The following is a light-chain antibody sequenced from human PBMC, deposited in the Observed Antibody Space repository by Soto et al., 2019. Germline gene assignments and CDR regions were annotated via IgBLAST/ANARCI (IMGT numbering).Light chain of an antibody. CDR1: TSNIGADYD. CDR3: ISYTVSRSYV. Sequence: QSVLTQPPSVSGAPGQRLTISCTGSTSNIGADYDVYWYQVLPGTAPKLLIYANSVRPSGVPDRFSGSKSGTSASLAITGLRAEDEADYYCISYTVSRSYVFGPGTKLTVL. J-gene: IGLJ1*01. CDR2: ANS. V-gene: IGLV1-40*01.